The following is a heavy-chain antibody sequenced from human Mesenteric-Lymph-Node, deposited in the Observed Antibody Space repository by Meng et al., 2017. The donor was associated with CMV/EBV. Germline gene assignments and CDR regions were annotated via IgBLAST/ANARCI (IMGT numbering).Heavy chain of an antibody. J-gene: IGHJ4*02. Sequence: SETLSLTCAVYGGSFSGYYWSWIRQPPGKGLEWIGEINHSGSTNYNPSLKSRVTISVDTSKNQFSLKLSSVTAADTAVYYCARGWYYDFWSGSELGYWGQGTLVTVSS. CDR3: ARGWYYDFWSGSELGY. CDR2: INHSGST. D-gene: IGHD3-3*01. CDR1: GGSFSGYY. V-gene: IGHV4-34*01.